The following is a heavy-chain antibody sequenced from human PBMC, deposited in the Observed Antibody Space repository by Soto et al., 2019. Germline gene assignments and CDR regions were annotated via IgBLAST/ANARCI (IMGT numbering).Heavy chain of an antibody. D-gene: IGHD1-26*01. V-gene: IGHV3-21*01. CDR3: ARAVGPKHLGQFDP. J-gene: IGHJ5*02. CDR2: ISSSSSYI. Sequence: PGGSLRLSCAASGFTFSSYSMTWVRQAPGKGLEWVSSISSSSSYIYYADSVKGRFTISRDNAKNSLYLQMNSLRAEDTAVYYCARAVGPKHLGQFDPRGQGTLVTVSS. CDR1: GFTFSSYS.